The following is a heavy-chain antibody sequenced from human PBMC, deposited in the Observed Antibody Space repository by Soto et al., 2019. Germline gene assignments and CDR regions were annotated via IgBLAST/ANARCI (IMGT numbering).Heavy chain of an antibody. CDR2: ISGSGDST. CDR1: GFTFGNYA. Sequence: EVQLLESGGGLVQPGGSLRLSCAASGFTFGNYAMSWVRQAPGKGLEWVSAISGSGDSTYYADSVKGRFTISRDNSKNTLYLQMNTLRADDTAIYFCAVPTGIEMTGPDYWGQGALVSVSS. CDR3: AVPTGIEMTGPDY. D-gene: IGHD6-13*01. V-gene: IGHV3-23*01. J-gene: IGHJ4*02.